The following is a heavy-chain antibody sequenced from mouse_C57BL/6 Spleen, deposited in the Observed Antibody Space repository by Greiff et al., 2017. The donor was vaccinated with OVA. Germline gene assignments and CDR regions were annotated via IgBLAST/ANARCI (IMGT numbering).Heavy chain of an antibody. V-gene: IGHV1-39*01. J-gene: IGHJ2*01. CDR2: INPNYGTT. CDR1: GYSFTDYN. Sequence: EVQLQQSGPELVKPGASVTISCKASGYSFTDYNMNWVKQSNGKSLEWIGVINPNYGTTSYNQKFKGKATLTVDQSSSKAYMQLNSLPSEDTAVDYCARSYEKGRVDYWGQGTTLTVSA. CDR3: ARSYEKGRVDY. D-gene: IGHD1-1*01.